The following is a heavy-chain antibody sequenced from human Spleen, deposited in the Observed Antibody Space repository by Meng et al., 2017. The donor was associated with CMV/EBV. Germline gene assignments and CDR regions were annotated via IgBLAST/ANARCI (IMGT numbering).Heavy chain of an antibody. D-gene: IGHD6-6*01. Sequence: ASVKVSCKASGYTFTGYYIHWVRQAPGQRLEWMGWSNAGNGNTKYSQEFQGRVTITRDTSASTAYMELSSLRSEDTAVYYCASVSSSFHYYYYHGMDVWGQGTTVTVSS. V-gene: IGHV1-3*02. CDR2: SNAGNGNT. J-gene: IGHJ6*02. CDR3: ASVSSSFHYYYYHGMDV. CDR1: GYTFTGYY.